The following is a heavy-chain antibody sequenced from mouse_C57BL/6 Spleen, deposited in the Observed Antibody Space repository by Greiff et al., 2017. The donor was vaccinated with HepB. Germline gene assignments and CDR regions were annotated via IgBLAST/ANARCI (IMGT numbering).Heavy chain of an antibody. D-gene: IGHD1-1*01. CDR2: INPNNGGT. J-gene: IGHJ4*01. CDR3: ARLGGSSPLYAMDY. Sequence: EVQLQQSGPELVKPGASVKISCKASGYTFTDYYMNWVKQSHGKSLEWIGDINPNNGGTSYNQKFKGKATSTVDKSSSTAYMELRSLTSEDSAVYYGARLGGSSPLYAMDYWGQGTSVTVSS. V-gene: IGHV1-26*01. CDR1: GYTFTDYY.